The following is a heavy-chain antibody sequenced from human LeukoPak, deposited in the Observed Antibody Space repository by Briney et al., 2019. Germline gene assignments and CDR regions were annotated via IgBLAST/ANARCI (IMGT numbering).Heavy chain of an antibody. CDR3: AAGHPIYFDY. CDR2: IYYSGST. J-gene: IGHJ4*02. Sequence: PSETLSLSCTVSGGSISSYYWNWIRQPPGKGLEWIGYIYYSGSTNYNPSLKSRINVSLDTSKSQFSLKLSSVTAADTAVYYCAAGHPIYFDYWGQGILVTVSS. CDR1: GGSISSYY. V-gene: IGHV4-59*08. D-gene: IGHD3-3*01.